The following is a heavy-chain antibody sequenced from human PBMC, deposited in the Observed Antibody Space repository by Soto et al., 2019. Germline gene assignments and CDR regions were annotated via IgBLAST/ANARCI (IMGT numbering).Heavy chain of an antibody. CDR3: ARVRYRRIFDSSAYADY. Sequence: PSETLSLTCAVSGASISSGGYHWTWIRQHPGRGLEWIGSLYYSGSPHFNPSLRSRGTISVDTSENQFSLKLSSVTAADSAAYHCARVRYRRIFDSSAYADYWSQATLVTVTS. CDR2: LYYSGSP. CDR1: GASISSGGYH. D-gene: IGHD3-22*01. J-gene: IGHJ4*02. V-gene: IGHV4-31*11.